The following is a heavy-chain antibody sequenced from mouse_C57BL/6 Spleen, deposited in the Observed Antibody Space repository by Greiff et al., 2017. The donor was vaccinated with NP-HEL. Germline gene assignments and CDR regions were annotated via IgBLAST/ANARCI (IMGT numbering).Heavy chain of an antibody. D-gene: IGHD2-13*01. CDR1: GFTFSDYG. Sequence: EVQGVESGGGLVKPGGSLKLSCAASGFTFSDYGMHWVRQAPEKGLEWVAYISSGSSTIYYADTVKGRFTISRDNAKNTLFLQMTSLRSEDTAMYCCARPEDGDHDAWFAYWGQGTLVTVSA. J-gene: IGHJ3*01. CDR2: ISSGSSTI. CDR3: ARPEDGDHDAWFAY. V-gene: IGHV5-17*01.